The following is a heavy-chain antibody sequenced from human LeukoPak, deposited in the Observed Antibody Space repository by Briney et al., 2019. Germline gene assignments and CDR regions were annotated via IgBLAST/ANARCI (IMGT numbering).Heavy chain of an antibody. Sequence: SETLSLTCTVSGGSISSGGYYWSWIRQHPGKGLEWIGYTYYSGSTYYNPSLKSRVTISVDTSKNQFSLKLSSVTAADTAVYYRARCGVEGFSFDYWGQGTLVTVSS. CDR2: TYYSGST. D-gene: IGHD3-10*01. V-gene: IGHV4-31*03. CDR1: GGSISSGGYY. J-gene: IGHJ4*02. CDR3: ARCGVEGFSFDY.